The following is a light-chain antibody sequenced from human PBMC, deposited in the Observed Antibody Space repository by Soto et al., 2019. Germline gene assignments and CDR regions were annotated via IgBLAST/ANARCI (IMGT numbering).Light chain of an antibody. CDR3: ASYTTTPLV. J-gene: IGLJ2*01. CDR2: DVS. Sequence: QSVLTQPASVSGSPGQSITISCTGTSSDIGGHDYVSWYQHHPGKAPKLIIYDVSNRPSGVSNRFSGSKSGNTASLTISGLQAEDEADYHCASYTTTPLVFGGGTKVTVL. CDR1: SSDIGGHDY. V-gene: IGLV2-14*03.